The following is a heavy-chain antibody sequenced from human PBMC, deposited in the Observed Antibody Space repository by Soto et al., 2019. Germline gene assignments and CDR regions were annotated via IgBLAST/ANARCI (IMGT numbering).Heavy chain of an antibody. Sequence: EVQLVETGGGLIQPGGSLRLSCAASGFTVSSNYMSWFRQAPGKGLEWVSVIYSGGSTYYADSVKGRFTISRDNSKNTLYLQMNRLRAEDTAVYYCARDLAGMDAFDIWGQGTMVTVSS. J-gene: IGHJ3*02. V-gene: IGHV3-53*02. CDR3: ARDLAGMDAFDI. CDR2: IYSGGST. CDR1: GFTVSSNY.